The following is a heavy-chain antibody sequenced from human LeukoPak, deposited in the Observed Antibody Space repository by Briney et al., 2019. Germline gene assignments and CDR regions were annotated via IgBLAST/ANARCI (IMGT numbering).Heavy chain of an antibody. J-gene: IGHJ4*02. V-gene: IGHV3-30-3*01. CDR1: GFTFSSYA. CDR2: ISYDGSNK. Sequence: GGSLRLSCAASGFTFSSYAMSWVRQAPGKGLEWVAVISYDGSNKYYADSVKGRFTISRDNSKNTLYLQMNSLRVEDTAVYYCARDPQLLWFGEYFGHFDYWGQGTLVTASS. CDR3: ARDPQLLWFGEYFGHFDY. D-gene: IGHD3-10*01.